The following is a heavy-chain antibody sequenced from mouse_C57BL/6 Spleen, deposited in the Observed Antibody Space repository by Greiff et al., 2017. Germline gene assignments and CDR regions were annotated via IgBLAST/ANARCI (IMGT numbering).Heavy chain of an antibody. CDR2: IDPNSGGT. J-gene: IGHJ4*01. V-gene: IGHV1-72*01. CDR3: ARGESAMDY. CDR1: GYTFTSYW. Sequence: KESCKASGYTFTSYWMHWVKQRPGRGIEWIGRIDPNSGGTKYNKKFKSKATLTVDKPSSTAYMQLSSLTSEDSAVYYCARGESAMDYWGQGTSVTVSS.